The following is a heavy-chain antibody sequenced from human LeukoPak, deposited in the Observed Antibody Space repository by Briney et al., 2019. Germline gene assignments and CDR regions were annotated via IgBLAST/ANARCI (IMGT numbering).Heavy chain of an antibody. V-gene: IGHV2-70*11. D-gene: IGHD2-2*01. Sequence: SGPTLANPPQTLTLTCTFSGFSLSTSGMCVSWIRQPPGKAREWLARIDWDDDKYYGTSLKTRLTISKDTSKNQVVLTMTNMDPVDTATYYCARMLVPAADIGPRFYYYYGMDVWGQGTTVTVSS. CDR3: ARMLVPAADIGPRFYYYYGMDV. CDR2: IDWDDDK. J-gene: IGHJ6*02. CDR1: GFSLSTSGMC.